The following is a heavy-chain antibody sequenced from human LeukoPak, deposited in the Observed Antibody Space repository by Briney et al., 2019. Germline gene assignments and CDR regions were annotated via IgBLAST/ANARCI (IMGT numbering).Heavy chain of an antibody. D-gene: IGHD6-19*01. J-gene: IGHJ4*02. Sequence: GGSLRLSCAASGFTFSTSPMPWVRQAPGKGLEWVAVMSDDGSIKYYTDSVRGRFTISRDNSKNTLYLQMDSLRGEDTAVYFCARSKRSGWTPFDYWGQGTLVTVSS. CDR3: ARSKRSGWTPFDY. V-gene: IGHV3-30*04. CDR1: GFTFSTSP. CDR2: MSDDGSIK.